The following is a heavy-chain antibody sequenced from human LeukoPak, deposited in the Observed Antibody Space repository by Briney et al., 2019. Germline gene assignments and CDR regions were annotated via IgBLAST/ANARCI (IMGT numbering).Heavy chain of an antibody. CDR3: ARAGYQLLLDY. V-gene: IGHV3-7*04. Sequence: PSETLSLTCAVYGGSFSGYYWSWVRQAPGKGLEWVANIKQDGSEKYYVDSVKGRFTISRDNAKNSLYLQMNSLRAEDTAVYYCARAGYQLLLDYWGQGTLVTVSS. CDR1: GGSFSGYY. D-gene: IGHD2-2*01. J-gene: IGHJ4*02. CDR2: IKQDGSEK.